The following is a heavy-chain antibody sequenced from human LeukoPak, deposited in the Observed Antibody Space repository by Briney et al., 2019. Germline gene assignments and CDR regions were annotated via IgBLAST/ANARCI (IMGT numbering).Heavy chain of an antibody. V-gene: IGHV3-30*18. CDR1: GFTFSNYG. Sequence: GGSLRLSCTPSGFTFSNYGMHWVRQAPGKGLEWVAVVSYEGSTQYYADSVKGRFTISRDNTKNTLYLQMNSLRAEDTAIYYCAKNGDRGAYCTGGTCYPYFYYYMDVWGKGTTVTI. J-gene: IGHJ6*03. CDR2: VSYEGSTQ. CDR3: AKNGDRGAYCTGGTCYPYFYYYMDV. D-gene: IGHD2-15*01.